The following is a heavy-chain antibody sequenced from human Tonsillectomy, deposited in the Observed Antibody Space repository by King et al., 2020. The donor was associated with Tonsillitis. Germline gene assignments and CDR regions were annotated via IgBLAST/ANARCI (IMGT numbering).Heavy chain of an antibody. Sequence: VQLVESGGGLVKPGGSLRLSCAASGFIFSDYYMSWIRQAPGKGLEWVSFISRSDNTISYADSVKGRFTISRDNAKNSLYLQMNSLRAEDTAVYYCARSRQSSTTPGWFDPWGQGTLVTVSS. CDR2: ISRSDNTI. V-gene: IGHV3-11*01. D-gene: IGHD2-2*01. J-gene: IGHJ5*02. CDR3: ARSRQSSTTPGWFDP. CDR1: GFIFSDYY.